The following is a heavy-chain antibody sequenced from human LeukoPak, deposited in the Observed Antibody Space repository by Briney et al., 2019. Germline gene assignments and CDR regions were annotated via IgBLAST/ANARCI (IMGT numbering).Heavy chain of an antibody. CDR1: GYTLTAYY. CDR3: ATSSGGGYSYGSDIDY. Sequence: ASVKVSCKASGYTLTAYYMYWVRRAPGQGRECMGRINPNSGGTNYAQKFQGRVTMTRDTSISTAYMELSRLRSDDTAVYYCATSSGGGYSYGSDIDYWGQGTLLTVSS. J-gene: IGHJ4*02. D-gene: IGHD5-18*01. V-gene: IGHV1-2*06. CDR2: INPNSGGT.